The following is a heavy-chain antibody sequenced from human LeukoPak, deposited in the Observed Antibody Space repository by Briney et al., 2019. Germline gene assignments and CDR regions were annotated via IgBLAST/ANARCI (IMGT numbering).Heavy chain of an antibody. CDR2: TIPILGIA. D-gene: IGHD2-2*02. CDR1: GGTFSSYT. J-gene: IGHJ5*02. Sequence: GSSVKVSCKASGGTFSSYTISWVRQAPGQGLEWMGRTIPILGIANYAQKFQGRVTITADKSTSTAYMELSSLRSEDTAVYYCARVGGQDCSSTSCYTVDPWGQGTLVTVSS. V-gene: IGHV1-69*02. CDR3: ARVGGQDCSSTSCYTVDP.